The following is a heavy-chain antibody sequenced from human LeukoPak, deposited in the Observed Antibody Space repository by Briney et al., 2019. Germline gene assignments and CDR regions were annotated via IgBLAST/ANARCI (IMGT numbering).Heavy chain of an antibody. CDR1: GGTFSTYA. J-gene: IGHJ6*03. V-gene: IGHV1-69*13. Sequence: ASVKVSCKASGGTFSTYAVSWIRQAPGQGLEWMGGILPIFSSTSYAQKFQGRDTITADESTNTTYMELSSLRSDDTAIYYCGRRSYCRGDSCFYYYYMDVWGNGTTVTVSS. CDR2: ILPIFSST. D-gene: IGHD2-15*01. CDR3: GRRSYCRGDSCFYYYYMDV.